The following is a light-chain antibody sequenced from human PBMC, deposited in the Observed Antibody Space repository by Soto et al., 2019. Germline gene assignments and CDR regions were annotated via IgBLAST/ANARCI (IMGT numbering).Light chain of an antibody. CDR3: SSYTSSSTLGV. Sequence: QSALTQPASVSGSPGQSITISCTGTSSDVGGYNYVSWYQQHPGKAPKLMIYEVSNRPSGVSNRFSGSKSGNTASLTISGLQAEDEADYCCSSYTSSSTLGVFGGGTQLTVL. J-gene: IGLJ7*01. V-gene: IGLV2-14*01. CDR2: EVS. CDR1: SSDVGGYNY.